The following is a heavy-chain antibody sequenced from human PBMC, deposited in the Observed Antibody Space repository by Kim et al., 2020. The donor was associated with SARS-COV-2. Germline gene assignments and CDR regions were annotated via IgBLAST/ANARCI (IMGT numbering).Heavy chain of an antibody. V-gene: IGHV3-15*01. D-gene: IGHD3-22*01. CDR2: IKTIADGGTT. CDR1: GLIISNAW. J-gene: IGHJ4*02. Sequence: GGSLRLSCAASGLIISNAWMDWVRQAPGKGLEWVGRIKTIADGGTTDYATPLKDRFSISRDDSKNTVYLQIHRLEAEDTAVYYCTTDQGNYRGYFDFNYWGQGTLVTVSS. CDR3: TTDQGNYRGYFDFNY.